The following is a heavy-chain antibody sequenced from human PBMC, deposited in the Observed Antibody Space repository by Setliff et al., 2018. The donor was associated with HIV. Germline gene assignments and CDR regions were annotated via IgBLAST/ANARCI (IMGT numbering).Heavy chain of an antibody. D-gene: IGHD3-10*01. CDR2: IGQDGSEK. CDR3: ARKLRPGHGVDV. V-gene: IGHV3-7*01. Sequence: GESLKISCAASRFDFNNYWMCWVRQAPGKGLEWVANIGQDGSEKNYVESVNGRFTISRDNAKNSMDLQMNSLRAEDTAIYYCARKLRPGHGVDVWGQGTTVTVS. J-gene: IGHJ6*02. CDR1: RFDFNNYW.